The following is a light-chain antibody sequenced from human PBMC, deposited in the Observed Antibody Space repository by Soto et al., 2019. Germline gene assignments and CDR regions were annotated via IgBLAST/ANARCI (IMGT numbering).Light chain of an antibody. V-gene: IGKV1D-12*01. J-gene: IGKJ4*01. CDR3: QHANSFPLT. CDR1: HGMSSW. CDR2: AAS. Sequence: DIPMTQSSSPVSASVGASVTIPCRASHGMSSWLAWYQQKPGKAPKLLIDAASSLHSGVPSRFSGSGSGADFTLTISRLQPEDFASYFCQHANSFPLTFGEGTKVDIK.